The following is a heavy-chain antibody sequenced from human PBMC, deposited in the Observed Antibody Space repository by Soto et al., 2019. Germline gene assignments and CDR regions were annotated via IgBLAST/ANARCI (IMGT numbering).Heavy chain of an antibody. D-gene: IGHD3-16*02. V-gene: IGHV4-31*03. CDR1: DDSISRNAYY. CDR2: IYYSGTT. J-gene: IGHJ5*02. Sequence: QVQLQESGPGLVTPSQTLSLTCTVSDDSISRNAYYWNWIRQHPGKGLEWIGYIYYSGTTYYNPSLKSRVTISVDTSKTPVSLKLTAFTAADTAVYYCARGQTAYDYVWGSFRQGWFDPWGQGTLVTVSS. CDR3: ARGQTAYDYVWGSFRQGWFDP.